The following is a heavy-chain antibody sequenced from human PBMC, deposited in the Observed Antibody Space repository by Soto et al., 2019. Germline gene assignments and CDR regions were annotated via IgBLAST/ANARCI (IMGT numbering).Heavy chain of an antibody. CDR2: IIPLFRTP. CDR1: GGTFSSSA. Sequence: QGQLVQSGAEMKEPGSSVKVSCKTSGGTFSSSAISWLRQAPGQVLGWMGGIIPLFRTPDYAQKFQGRVTIAAGQSRSTADMELSSLRSEATAVYYCARDNDRLQLGGNYYYILDVWGQGTTITVSS. J-gene: IGHJ6*02. V-gene: IGHV1-69*12. CDR3: ARDNDRLQLGGNYYYILDV. D-gene: IGHD4-4*01.